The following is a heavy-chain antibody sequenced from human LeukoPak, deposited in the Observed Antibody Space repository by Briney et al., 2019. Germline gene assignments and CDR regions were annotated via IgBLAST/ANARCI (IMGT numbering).Heavy chain of an antibody. V-gene: IGHV1-2*02. CDR3: ASGRGRSWFDP. Sequence: GASVKVSCKAPGYTFTAYNIHWVRQAPGQGLEWMGWMQPSSGATNYAQKFQGRVTMTGDTSISTAYMELSRPTSDDTAFYYCASGRGRSWFDPWGRGTLVTVSS. CDR1: GYTFTAYN. CDR2: MQPSSGAT. D-gene: IGHD1-26*01. J-gene: IGHJ5*02.